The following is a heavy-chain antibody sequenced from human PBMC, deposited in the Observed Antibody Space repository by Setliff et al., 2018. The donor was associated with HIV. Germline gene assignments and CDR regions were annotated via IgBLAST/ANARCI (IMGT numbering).Heavy chain of an antibody. CDR3: ARGGTSSNWFDP. CDR2: IYYSGTT. CDR1: GFSFRNSFYN. D-gene: IGHD1-26*01. Sequence: SETLSLTCNVSGFSFRNSFYNWGWIRQPPGKGLEWIGTIYYSGTTYYNPSLKSRVTMSIDTSQNQFSLKLTSVTATDTAVYYCARGGTSSNWFDPWGQGTLVTVSS. V-gene: IGHV4-39*02. J-gene: IGHJ5*02.